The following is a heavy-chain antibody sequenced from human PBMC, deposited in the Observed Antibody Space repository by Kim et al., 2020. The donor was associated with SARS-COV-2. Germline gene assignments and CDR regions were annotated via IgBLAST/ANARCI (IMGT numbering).Heavy chain of an antibody. Sequence: FTISRDNSKNTLYLQMNSLRAEDTAVYYCAKVLGLAAAGKIHYYYYGMDVWGQGTTVTVSS. V-gene: IGHV3-30*02. D-gene: IGHD6-13*01. CDR3: AKVLGLAAAGKIHYYYYGMDV. J-gene: IGHJ6*02.